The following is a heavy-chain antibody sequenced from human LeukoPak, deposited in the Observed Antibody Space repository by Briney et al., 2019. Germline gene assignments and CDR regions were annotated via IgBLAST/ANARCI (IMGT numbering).Heavy chain of an antibody. CDR2: IYHTGST. Sequence: SETLSLTCTVSGGSISSGGYYWSWIRQHPGKGLEWIGYIYHTGSTSYNPSLKGRVTISVDTSKNQFSLKLSSVTAADTAVYYCARQNGGTWNYYYYMDVWGKGTTVIVSS. CDR1: GGSISSGGYY. CDR3: ARQNGGTWNYYYYMDV. V-gene: IGHV4-61*08. J-gene: IGHJ6*03. D-gene: IGHD1-1*01.